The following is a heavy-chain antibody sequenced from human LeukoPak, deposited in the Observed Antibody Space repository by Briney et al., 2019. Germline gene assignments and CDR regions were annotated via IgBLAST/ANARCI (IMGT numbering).Heavy chain of an antibody. D-gene: IGHD3-22*01. J-gene: IGHJ3*02. Sequence: PSETLSLTCTVSGGSISTYYWSWIRQPPGKGLEWIGYIYYTGSTNYNPSLKSRVTISLDTSKNQFSLKLTSVTAADTAAYYCARGPPQYYYDSLGAFEIWGQGTMVTVSS. CDR3: ARGPPQYYYDSLGAFEI. CDR1: GGSISTYY. CDR2: IYYTGST. V-gene: IGHV4-59*01.